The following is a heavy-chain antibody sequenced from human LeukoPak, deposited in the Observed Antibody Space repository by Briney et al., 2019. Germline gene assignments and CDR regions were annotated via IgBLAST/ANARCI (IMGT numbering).Heavy chain of an antibody. Sequence: GGSLRLSCAAPGFTFSSYAMSWVRQAPGKGLEWVLAISGSGGSTDYADSVKGRFTISRDNSKTTLYLQMNSLRDEDTAVYYCAKTYSSSWYPAEYFQHWGQGTLVTVSS. CDR3: AKTYSSSWYPAEYFQH. CDR2: ISGSGGST. D-gene: IGHD6-13*01. J-gene: IGHJ1*01. V-gene: IGHV3-23*01. CDR1: GFTFSSYA.